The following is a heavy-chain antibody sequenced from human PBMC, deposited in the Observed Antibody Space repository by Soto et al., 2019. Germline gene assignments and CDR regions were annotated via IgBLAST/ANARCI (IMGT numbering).Heavy chain of an antibody. J-gene: IGHJ6*02. V-gene: IGHV1-46*01. D-gene: IGHD2-2*01. Sequence: ASVKVSCKAPGYTLTSYYMHWVRQAPGQGLEWMGIINPSGGSTNYAQKFQGRVTMTRDTSTSTVYMELSSLRSEDTAVYYCARGGVVPAAIGYYYYYGMDVWGQGTTVTVSS. CDR3: ARGGVVPAAIGYYYYYGMDV. CDR1: GYTLTSYY. CDR2: INPSGGST.